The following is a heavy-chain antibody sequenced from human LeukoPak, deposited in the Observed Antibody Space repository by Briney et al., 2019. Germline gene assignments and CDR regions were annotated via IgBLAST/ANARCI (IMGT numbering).Heavy chain of an antibody. Sequence: ASVKVSCKASGFTFTSSAMQWVRQARGQRLEWIGWIVVGSGNTNYAQKFRERVTITRDMSTSTAYMELSSLRSEDTAVYYCAAGGVVGATIVYWGQGTLVTVSS. CDR1: GFTFTSSA. D-gene: IGHD1-26*01. CDR2: IVVGSGNT. J-gene: IGHJ4*02. V-gene: IGHV1-58*02. CDR3: AAGGVVGATIVY.